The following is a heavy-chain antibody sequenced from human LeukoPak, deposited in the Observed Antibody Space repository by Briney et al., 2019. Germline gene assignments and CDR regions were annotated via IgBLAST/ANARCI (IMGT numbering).Heavy chain of an antibody. D-gene: IGHD6-19*01. V-gene: IGHV3-21*01. Sequence: GGSLRLSCAASGFTFSSYSMNWVRQAPGKGLEWVSSISSSSSYIYYADSVKGRFTISRDNAKNSLYLQMNSLRAEDTAVYYCARDGGGIAVAGPSWGQGTLVTVSS. J-gene: IGHJ4*02. CDR1: GFTFSSYS. CDR3: ARDGGGIAVAGPS. CDR2: ISSSSSYI.